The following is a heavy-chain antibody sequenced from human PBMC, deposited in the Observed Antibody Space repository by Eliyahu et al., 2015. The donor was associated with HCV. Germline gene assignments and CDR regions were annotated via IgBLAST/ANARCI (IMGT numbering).Heavy chain of an antibody. J-gene: IGHJ4*02. D-gene: IGHD2-8*01. CDR1: GFSFRXNA. Sequence: EVQLLESGGGLVQPGGSLRLSCAASGFSFRXNAMSWVRRAPGKGLGWVSAISSTGGSTHYADSVKGRFTISRDNSKSTLYLQMNSLRAEDTAIYYCAKDRPYDSARGAFDYWGQGTLVTVSS. CDR3: AKDRPYDSARGAFDY. V-gene: IGHV3-23*01. CDR2: ISSTGGST.